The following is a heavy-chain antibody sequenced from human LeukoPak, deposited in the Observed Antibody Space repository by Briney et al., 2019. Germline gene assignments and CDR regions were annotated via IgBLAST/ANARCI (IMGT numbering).Heavy chain of an antibody. D-gene: IGHD6-13*01. CDR2: VHYSGNT. CDR3: VRHGDSRLIDY. V-gene: IGHV4-59*08. J-gene: IGHJ4*02. Sequence: PSETLSLTCTVSAGSISSYYWTWIPQPPGKAPDWIGNVHYSGNTNYNPSLKSRGTLSVDTSHNHFPLKWRSGTSAHTAAYYCVRHGDSRLIDYSGQGTLATVCS. CDR1: AGSISSYY.